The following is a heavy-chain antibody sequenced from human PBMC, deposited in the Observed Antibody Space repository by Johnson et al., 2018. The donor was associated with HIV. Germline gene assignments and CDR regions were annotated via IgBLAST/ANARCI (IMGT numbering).Heavy chain of an antibody. Sequence: QMQLVESGGGLVKPGGSLRLSCAVSGFIFRDYYMSWIRQAPGKGLEWVAVISYDGSNKYYADSVKGRFTISRDNSKNTLYLQMNSLRAEDTAVYYCAKDIASGYTNGGTLDIWGQGTMVTVSS. D-gene: IGHD6-19*01. CDR1: GFIFRDYY. V-gene: IGHV3-30*18. J-gene: IGHJ3*02. CDR2: ISYDGSNK. CDR3: AKDIASGYTNGGTLDI.